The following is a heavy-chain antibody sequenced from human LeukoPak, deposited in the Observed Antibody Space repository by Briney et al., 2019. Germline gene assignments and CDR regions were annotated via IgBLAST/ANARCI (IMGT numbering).Heavy chain of an antibody. Sequence: ASVKVSCKASGYTFTSYAMNWVRQAPGQGLEWMGWISAYNGNTKYAQKVQGRVTMTTDTSTSTAYMELRSLRSDDTAVYYCARVLSYYDRSGLTYKWFDPWGQGTLVTVSS. CDR1: GYTFTSYA. J-gene: IGHJ5*02. CDR2: ISAYNGNT. D-gene: IGHD3-22*01. V-gene: IGHV1-18*01. CDR3: ARVLSYYDRSGLTYKWFDP.